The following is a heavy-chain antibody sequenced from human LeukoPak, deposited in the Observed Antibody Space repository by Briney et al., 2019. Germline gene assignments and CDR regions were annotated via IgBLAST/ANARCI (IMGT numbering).Heavy chain of an antibody. CDR2: TSYSGST. CDR1: GDSISNSRYS. J-gene: IGHJ5*02. V-gene: IGHV4-39*07. Sequence: PSETLSLSCTVSGDSISNSRYSWGWIRQPPGKGREWIGTTSYSGSTNYNPSLRSRVPTSVDTSKNQFSLKLSSVTAAATAFYFCASSLRGTKNSTWFDPWGQGTLVTVSS. D-gene: IGHD3-10*01. CDR3: ASSLRGTKNSTWFDP.